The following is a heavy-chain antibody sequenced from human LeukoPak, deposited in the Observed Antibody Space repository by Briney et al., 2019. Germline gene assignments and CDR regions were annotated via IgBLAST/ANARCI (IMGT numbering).Heavy chain of an antibody. CDR3: ARGQGATVPQVGKNWFDP. CDR1: IDSFSNYH. J-gene: IGHJ5*02. V-gene: IGHV4-34*01. CDR2: VNESGGT. D-gene: IGHD1-26*01. Sequence: PSETLSLTCAVYIDSFSNYHWNWIRRTPAKGMEWIGEVNESGGTNISPSLRSRVILSVDTSKNQSSLKLISVTVADTAIYYCARGQGATVPQVGKNWFDPWGQGTRVTVSS.